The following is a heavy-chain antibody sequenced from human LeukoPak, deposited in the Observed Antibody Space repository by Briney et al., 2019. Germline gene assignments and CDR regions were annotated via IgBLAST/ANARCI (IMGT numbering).Heavy chain of an antibody. V-gene: IGHV4-34*01. Sequence: SETLSLTCAVYGGSFSGYYWSWIRQPPGKGLEWIGEINHSGSTNYNPSLKSRVTISVDTSKNQFSLKLSSVTAADTAVYYCARGISDSSGYYYWPYYYYGMDVWGQGTTVTVSS. CDR3: ARGISDSSGYYYWPYYYYGMDV. D-gene: IGHD3-22*01. J-gene: IGHJ6*02. CDR1: GGSFSGYY. CDR2: INHSGST.